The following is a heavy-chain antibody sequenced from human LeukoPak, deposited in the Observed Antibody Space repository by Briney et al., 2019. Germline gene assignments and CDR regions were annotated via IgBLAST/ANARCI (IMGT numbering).Heavy chain of an antibody. D-gene: IGHD2-2*01. Sequence: ASVKVSCKASGYTFTGYYMHWVRQAPGQGLEWMGWINPKSGGTNYAQKFQGRVTMTRDTSISTAYMELSRLRSDDTAVYYCARDLEVPAAPFDPWGQGTLVTVSS. V-gene: IGHV1-2*02. CDR2: INPKSGGT. CDR1: GYTFTGYY. CDR3: ARDLEVPAAPFDP. J-gene: IGHJ5*02.